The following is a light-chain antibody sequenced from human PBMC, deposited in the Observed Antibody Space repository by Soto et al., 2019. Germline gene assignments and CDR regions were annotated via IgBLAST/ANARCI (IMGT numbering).Light chain of an antibody. CDR3: QQYNNWPRT. V-gene: IGKV3D-15*01. CDR2: DAS. CDR1: QSVISY. J-gene: IGKJ1*01. Sequence: EIVMTQSPATLSVSPGERATLSCRASQSVISYLAWYQQKPGQAPRLLIYDASNRATGIPARFSGSGSGTEFTLTISSLQSEDFAVYYCQQYNNWPRTFGQGTKVDVK.